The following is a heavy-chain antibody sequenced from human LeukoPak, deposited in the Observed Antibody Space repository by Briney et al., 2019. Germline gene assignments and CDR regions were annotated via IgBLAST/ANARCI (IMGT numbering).Heavy chain of an antibody. CDR1: GFTFSIYA. D-gene: IGHD6-19*01. J-gene: IGHJ4*02. V-gene: IGHV3-30-3*01. CDR2: ISYDGSNK. Sequence: GGSLRLSCAASGFTFSIYAMHWVRQAPGKGLEWVAVISYDGSNKYYADSVKGRFTISRDNSKNTLYLQMNSLRAEDTAVYYCARDHAASSGWYLGDYWGQGTLATVSS. CDR3: ARDHAASSGWYLGDY.